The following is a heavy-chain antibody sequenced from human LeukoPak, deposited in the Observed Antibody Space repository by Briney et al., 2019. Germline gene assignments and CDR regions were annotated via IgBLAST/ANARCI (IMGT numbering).Heavy chain of an antibody. J-gene: IGHJ6*02. CDR3: AREAGGYDSSGYYSPLHYYYGMDV. V-gene: IGHV1-18*01. CDR2: ISAYNGNT. CDR1: GYTFTSYG. Sequence: ASVKVSCKASGYTFTSYGISWVRQAPGQGLEWMGWISAYNGNTNYAQKLQGRVTMTTDTSTSTAYMELRSLRSDDTAVYYCAREAGGYDSSGYYSPLHYYYGMDVWGQGTTVTVSS. D-gene: IGHD3-22*01.